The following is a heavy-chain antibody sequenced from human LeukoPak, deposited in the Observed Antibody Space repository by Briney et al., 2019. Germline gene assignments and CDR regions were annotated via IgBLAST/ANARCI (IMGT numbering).Heavy chain of an antibody. D-gene: IGHD3-22*01. CDR1: GYTFTSYY. J-gene: IGHJ4*02. Sequence: ASVKVSCKASGYTFTSYYMHWVRQAPGQGLERMGIINPSGGSTSYAQKFQGRVTMTRDMSTSTVYMELSSLRSEDTAVYYCARDIRWGNYYDSSHDYWGQGTLVTVSS. CDR2: INPSGGST. V-gene: IGHV1-46*01. CDR3: ARDIRWGNYYDSSHDY.